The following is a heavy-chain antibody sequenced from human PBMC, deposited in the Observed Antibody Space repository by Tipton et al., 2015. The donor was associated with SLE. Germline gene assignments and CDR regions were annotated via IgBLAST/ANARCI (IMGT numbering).Heavy chain of an antibody. Sequence: TLSLTCAVYGGSFSGYYWNWIRQPPGKGLEWIGYIYYSGSTNYNPSLKSRVTISVDTSKNQFSLKLSSVTAADTAVYYCARYGTYDGSRYFQHWGQGTLVTVSS. V-gene: IGHV4-59*01. CDR1: GGSFSGYY. CDR2: IYYSGST. CDR3: ARYGTYDGSRYFQH. D-gene: IGHD1-26*01. J-gene: IGHJ1*01.